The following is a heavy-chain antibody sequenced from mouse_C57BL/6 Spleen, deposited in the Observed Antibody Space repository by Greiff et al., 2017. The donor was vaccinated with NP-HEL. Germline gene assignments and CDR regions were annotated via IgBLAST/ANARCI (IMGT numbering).Heavy chain of an antibody. J-gene: IGHJ1*03. D-gene: IGHD1-1*01. CDR2: IHPNSGST. CDR1: GYTFTSYW. CDR3: ARTGNTVIADWYFDI. Sequence: QVQLKEPGAELVKPGASVKLSCKASGYTFTSYWMHWVKQRPGQGLEWIGMIHPNSGSTNYNEKFKSKATLTVDKSSSTAYMQLSSLTSEDSAVYYSARTGNTVIADWYFDIGGTGTPVTVSS. V-gene: IGHV1-64*01.